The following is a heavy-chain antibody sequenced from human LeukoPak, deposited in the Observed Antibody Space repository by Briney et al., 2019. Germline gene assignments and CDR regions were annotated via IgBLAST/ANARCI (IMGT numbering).Heavy chain of an antibody. Sequence: GGSLRLSCAASGFDFSSNWMHWVRYAPGQGLVWVSRIKGDGISTNYAGSVKGRFTISRDIAKNTLYLQMNSLKAEDTGVYYCAKDHYWSIDYWGRGTLVTVSS. CDR1: GFDFSSNW. CDR2: IKGDGIST. CDR3: AKDHYWSIDY. V-gene: IGHV3-74*01. D-gene: IGHD3-3*01. J-gene: IGHJ4*02.